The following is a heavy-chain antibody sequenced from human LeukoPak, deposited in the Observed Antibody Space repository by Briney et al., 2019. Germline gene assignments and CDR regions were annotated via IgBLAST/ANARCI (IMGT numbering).Heavy chain of an antibody. Sequence: ASEKVSCKASGYTFTSYGISWVRQAPGQGLEWMGIINPSGGSTNYAQKFQGRVTMTRDTSTSTVYMELSSLRSEDSAVYYCARWTTTYLDYWGQGTLVTVSS. V-gene: IGHV1-46*01. D-gene: IGHD4-11*01. CDR3: ARWTTTYLDY. J-gene: IGHJ4*02. CDR2: INPSGGST. CDR1: GYTFTSYG.